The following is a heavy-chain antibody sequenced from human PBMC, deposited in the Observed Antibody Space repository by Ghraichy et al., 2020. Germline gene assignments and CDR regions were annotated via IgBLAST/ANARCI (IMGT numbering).Heavy chain of an antibody. D-gene: IGHD6-6*01. J-gene: IGHJ6*02. V-gene: IGHV1-18*01. Sequence: ASVKVSCKASGYTFTTYDFSWVRQAPGQGLEWMGWISIYNGATNYAQKLRGRVTMTTETSTSTAYMELRSLRSDDTAVYFCARGGGSSSGGLDVWGQGTTVTDSS. CDR1: GYTFTTYD. CDR2: ISIYNGAT. CDR3: ARGGGSSSGGLDV.